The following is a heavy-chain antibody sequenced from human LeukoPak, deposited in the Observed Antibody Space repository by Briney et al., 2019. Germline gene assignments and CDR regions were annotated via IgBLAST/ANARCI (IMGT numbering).Heavy chain of an antibody. Sequence: GGSLRLSCAASGFTFSSYWVSWVRQAPGKGLEWVANIKQDGSEKYYVDSVKVRFTISRDNAENSLYLQMNSLRAEDTAVYYCATTYYYGSGSYFWGQGTLVTVSS. CDR1: GFTFSSYW. CDR3: ATTYYYGSGSYF. CDR2: IKQDGSEK. J-gene: IGHJ4*02. D-gene: IGHD3-10*01. V-gene: IGHV3-7*01.